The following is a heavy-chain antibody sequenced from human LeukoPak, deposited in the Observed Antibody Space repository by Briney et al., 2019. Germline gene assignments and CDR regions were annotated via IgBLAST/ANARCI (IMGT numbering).Heavy chain of an antibody. CDR1: GGSISNYY. V-gene: IGHV4-59*08. CDR2: VYYSGTT. Sequence: SETLSLTCTVSGGSISNYYWSWIRQPPGKGLEWIGCVYYSGTTNYNPSLKSRVTISVDTSKNQFSLKLSSVTAADTAVYYCARHSSSWYRPADWGQGTLVTVSS. D-gene: IGHD6-13*01. CDR3: ARHSSSWYRPAD. J-gene: IGHJ4*02.